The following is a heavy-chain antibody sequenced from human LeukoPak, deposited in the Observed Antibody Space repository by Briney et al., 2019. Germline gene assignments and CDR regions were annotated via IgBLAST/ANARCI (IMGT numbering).Heavy chain of an antibody. Sequence: PGGSLRLSCAASGFTFSSYSMNWVRQAPGKGLEWVSSIISSGTYMFYADSVKGRFTISRDNSKNTLYLQMNSLRAEDTAVYYCARGGKYCSSTSCYAGWFDPWGQGTLVTVSS. CDR2: IISSGTYM. D-gene: IGHD2-2*01. CDR1: GFTFSSYS. V-gene: IGHV3-21*01. CDR3: ARGGKYCSSTSCYAGWFDP. J-gene: IGHJ5*02.